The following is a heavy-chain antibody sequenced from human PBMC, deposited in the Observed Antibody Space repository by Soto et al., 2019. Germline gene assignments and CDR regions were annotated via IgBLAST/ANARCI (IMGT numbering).Heavy chain of an antibody. CDR3: AKDRSWPQDAFDI. J-gene: IGHJ3*02. V-gene: IGHV3-23*01. Sequence: PGGSLRLSCAASGFTFSSYAMSWVRQAPGKGLEWVSAISGSGGSTYYADSVRGRFTISRDNSKNTLYLQMNSLRAEDTAVYYCAKDRSWPQDAFDIWGQGTMVTVSS. D-gene: IGHD6-13*01. CDR1: GFTFSSYA. CDR2: ISGSGGST.